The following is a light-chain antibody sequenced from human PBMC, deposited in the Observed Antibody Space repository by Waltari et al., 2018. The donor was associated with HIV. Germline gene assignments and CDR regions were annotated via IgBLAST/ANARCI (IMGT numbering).Light chain of an antibody. V-gene: IGKV3-11*01. CDR3: QQRNKWPST. J-gene: IGKJ4*01. Sequence: DIVLTQSPATLSLSPGERATLSCRASQSVSRYLGWYQHKPGQAPRLLIYYVSNRATGIPARFSGSGSGTDFTLTISSLEPEDSAVYYCQQRNKWPSTFGGGTKVEIK. CDR2: YVS. CDR1: QSVSRY.